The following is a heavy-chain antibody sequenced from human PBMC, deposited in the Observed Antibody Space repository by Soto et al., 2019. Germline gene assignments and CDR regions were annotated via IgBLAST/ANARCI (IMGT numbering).Heavy chain of an antibody. J-gene: IGHJ4*02. V-gene: IGHV1-2*04. CDR2: INPNSGGT. CDR3: ARASGDYCTNGVCYNGFLPLDY. D-gene: IGHD2-8*01. CDR1: GYTFTGYY. Sequence: ASVKVSCKASGYTFTGYYMHWVRQAPGQGLEWMGWINPNSGGTNYAQKFQGWVTMTRDTSISTAYMELSRLRSDDTAVYYCARASGDYCTNGVCYNGFLPLDYWGQGTLVTVSS.